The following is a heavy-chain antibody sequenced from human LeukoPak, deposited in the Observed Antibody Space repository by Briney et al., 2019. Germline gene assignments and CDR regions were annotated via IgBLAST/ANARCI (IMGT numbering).Heavy chain of an antibody. Sequence: ASVKVSCTASGYTFTGYYMDWVRQAPGQGLEWKGWINPNSGGTNYAQKFQGRVTMTRDTSISTAYMELSRLRSDDTAVYYCARVSEFKRFAFDIWGQGTMVTVSS. J-gene: IGHJ3*02. CDR2: INPNSGGT. V-gene: IGHV1-2*02. D-gene: IGHD3-10*01. CDR1: GYTFTGYY. CDR3: ARVSEFKRFAFDI.